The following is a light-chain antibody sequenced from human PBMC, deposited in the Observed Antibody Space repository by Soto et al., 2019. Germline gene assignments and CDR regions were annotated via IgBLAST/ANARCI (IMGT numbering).Light chain of an antibody. J-gene: IGKJ5*01. CDR3: QQRSNWLT. CDR1: QSVSSY. CDR2: DAS. V-gene: IGKV3-11*01. Sequence: EIMLTQSPATLSLYKGERATLSCRASQSVSSYLAWYQQKPGQAPRLLIYDASNRATGIPARFSGSGSGTDFTLTISSLEPEDFAVYYCQQRSNWLTFGQGTRLEI.